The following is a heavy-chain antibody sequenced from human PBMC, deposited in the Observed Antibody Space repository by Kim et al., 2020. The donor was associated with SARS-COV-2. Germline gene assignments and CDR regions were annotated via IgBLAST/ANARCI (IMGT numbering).Heavy chain of an antibody. CDR3: ARSRYGSNYVEWDY. V-gene: IGHV1-2*06. CDR1: GYTFTGYY. J-gene: IGHJ4*02. D-gene: IGHD4-4*01. CDR2: INPNSGGT. Sequence: ASVKVSCKASGYTFTGYYMHWVRQAPGQGLEWMGRINPNSGGTNYAQQFQGRVTMTRDTSISTAYMELSRLRSDDTAVYYCARSRYGSNYVEWDYWGQGTLVTVSS.